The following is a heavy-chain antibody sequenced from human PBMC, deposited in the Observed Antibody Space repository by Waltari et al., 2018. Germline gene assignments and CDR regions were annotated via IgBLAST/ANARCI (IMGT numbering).Heavy chain of an antibody. D-gene: IGHD3-3*01. CDR3: ARHMPYYDSIYYFDY. Sequence: QLQLQESGPGLVKPSETLSLTCSVSGGSISSRSFFWGWIRQPPGKGLEWIGRLYYTGNTYYNPSLKSRVTISADTSKNQFSLKLSSVTAADTAVYYCARHMPYYDSIYYFDYWGQGTLVTVSS. V-gene: IGHV4-39*01. CDR2: LYYTGNT. J-gene: IGHJ4*02. CDR1: GGSISSRSFF.